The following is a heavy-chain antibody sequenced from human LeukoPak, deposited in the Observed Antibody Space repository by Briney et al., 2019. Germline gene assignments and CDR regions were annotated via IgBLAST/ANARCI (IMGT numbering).Heavy chain of an antibody. CDR3: ARGSRGVLRFLEWFYRQEAFDY. J-gene: IGHJ4*02. Sequence: ASVKVSCKASGYTFTGYYMHWVRQAPGQGLEWMGWINPNSGGTNYAQKFQGGVTMTRDTSISTAYMELSRLRSDDTAVYYCARGSRGVLRFLEWFYRQEAFDYWGQGTLVTVSS. CDR2: INPNSGGT. V-gene: IGHV1-2*02. D-gene: IGHD3-3*01. CDR1: GYTFTGYY.